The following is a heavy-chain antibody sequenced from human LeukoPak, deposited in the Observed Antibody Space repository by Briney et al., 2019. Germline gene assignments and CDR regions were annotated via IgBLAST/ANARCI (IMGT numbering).Heavy chain of an antibody. J-gene: IGHJ4*02. D-gene: IGHD2-2*01. CDR3: ARGSRSTSCPRD. V-gene: IGHV3-23*01. Sequence: PGGSLRLSCAASGLTFSRSAMTWVRQAPGKGLEWVSAMSRSGDSTYYADFVKGRFTISRDNSKNTLYLQMNSLRAEDTAIYYCARGSRSTSCPRDWGQGTLVTVSS. CDR2: MSRSGDST. CDR1: GLTFSRSA.